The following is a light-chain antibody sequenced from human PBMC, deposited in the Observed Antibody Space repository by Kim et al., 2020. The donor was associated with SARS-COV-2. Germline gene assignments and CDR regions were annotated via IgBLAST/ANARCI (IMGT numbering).Light chain of an antibody. V-gene: IGLV10-54*01. J-gene: IGLJ3*02. Sequence: QTATLTSTWTNNDVGSAGATWLQQHQGHPPKLLSSRNNNRPSGISERFSASRSGDTASLTFTGLQPEDEADYYCSAWDSSLSAWVFGGGTQLTVL. CDR3: SAWDSSLSAWV. CDR1: NNDVGSAG. CDR2: RNN.